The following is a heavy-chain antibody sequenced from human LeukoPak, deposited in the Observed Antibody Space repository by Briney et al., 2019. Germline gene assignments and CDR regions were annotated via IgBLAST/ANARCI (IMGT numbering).Heavy chain of an antibody. D-gene: IGHD6-19*01. CDR2: INGGGNTT. J-gene: IGHJ6*03. CDR3: TKELHVAVAVADYYYFYMDV. CDR1: GFSFSRFA. Sequence: AGGSLRLSCAASGFSFSRFAMGWVRQSPGKGLEWLSTINGGGNTTFYSDSVKGRFTISRDNSKNTLYLHMDSLRPDDTATYYCTKELHVAVAVADYYYFYMDVWGRGTAVTVSS. V-gene: IGHV3-23*01.